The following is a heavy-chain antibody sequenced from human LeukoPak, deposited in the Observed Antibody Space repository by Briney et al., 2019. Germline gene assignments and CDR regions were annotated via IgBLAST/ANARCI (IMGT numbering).Heavy chain of an antibody. Sequence: SVKVSCKASGGTFSCHAISWVRQAPGQGLEWMGGLIPIFATTNYTQRFQGRLQITTDDSTATAYMELSSLRSDDTAVYYCAGGNPFNYDRGVGGKGPRVTV. CDR1: GGTFSCHA. CDR2: LIPIFATT. V-gene: IGHV1-69*05. D-gene: IGHD2/OR15-2a*01. J-gene: IGHJ6*03. CDR3: AGGNPFNYDRGV.